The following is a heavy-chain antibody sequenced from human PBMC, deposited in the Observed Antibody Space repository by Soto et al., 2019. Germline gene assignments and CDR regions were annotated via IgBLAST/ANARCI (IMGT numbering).Heavy chain of an antibody. V-gene: IGHV3-30*18. D-gene: IGHD3-22*01. Sequence: GGSLRLSCAASGFTFSSYGMHWVRQAPGKGLEWVAVISYDGSNKYYADSVKGRFTISRDNSKNTLYLQMNSLRAEDTAVYYCAKGLYYYDSSGWPLDYWGQGTLVTVSS. J-gene: IGHJ4*02. CDR1: GFTFSSYG. CDR2: ISYDGSNK. CDR3: AKGLYYYDSSGWPLDY.